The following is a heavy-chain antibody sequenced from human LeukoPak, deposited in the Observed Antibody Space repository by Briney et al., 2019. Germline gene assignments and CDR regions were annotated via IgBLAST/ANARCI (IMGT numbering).Heavy chain of an antibody. CDR1: GFTFSSYA. CDR2: ISGSGSTT. V-gene: IGHV3-23*01. Sequence: GGCLRLSCAASGFTFSSYAMIWVSQAPGKGLEWGSAISGSGSTTYYADSVKGGFTISRDNSKNTLFLQMNSLTAKDTAIYSCARPRLEYCSGGSCFDAFDIWGQGTMVTVSS. J-gene: IGHJ3*02. CDR3: ARPRLEYCSGGSCFDAFDI. D-gene: IGHD2-15*01.